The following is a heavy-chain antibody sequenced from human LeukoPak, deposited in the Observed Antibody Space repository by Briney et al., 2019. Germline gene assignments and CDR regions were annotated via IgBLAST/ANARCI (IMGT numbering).Heavy chain of an antibody. CDR3: AKSPLTAVTAYFDY. V-gene: IGHV3-23*01. J-gene: IGHJ4*02. D-gene: IGHD2-15*01. CDR1: GFTFSSYA. CDR2: ISDSARTT. Sequence: GGSLRLSCAASGFTFSSYAMSWVRQAPGKGLEWVSVISDSARTTYYADSVKGRFTISRDNFKNTLYLQVSSLRAEDTAVYYCAKSPLTAVTAYFDYWGQGTLVTVSS.